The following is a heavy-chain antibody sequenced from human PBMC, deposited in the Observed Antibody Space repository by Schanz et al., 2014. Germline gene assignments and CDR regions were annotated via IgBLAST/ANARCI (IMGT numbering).Heavy chain of an antibody. D-gene: IGHD3-3*02. V-gene: IGHV4-34*01. CDR2: INHSANT. CDR1: GGSFSGYY. CDR3: ARRHHFRSRPYYYYYMDV. J-gene: IGHJ6*03. Sequence: QVQLQQWGAGLLKPSETLSLTCAVDGGSFSGYYWSWIRQSPDKGLEWIGEINHSANTPYNPSLKSRVTIAVDSTKDQFSLMMTSVTAADTAVYYCARRHHFRSRPYYYYYMDVWGKGTTVTVSS.